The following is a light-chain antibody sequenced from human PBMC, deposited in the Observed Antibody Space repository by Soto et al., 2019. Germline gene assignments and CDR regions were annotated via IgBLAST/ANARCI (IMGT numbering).Light chain of an antibody. CDR2: GAS. V-gene: IGKV3-15*01. CDR1: QSVSSN. CDR3: QQRSDSIT. Sequence: EIVMTQSPATLSVSPGERSTVSCRASQSVSSNLAWYQQKPGQAPRLLMYGASTRAAGFPARFSGRGSGADFTLTISSLEPEDFAVYYCQQRSDSITFGQGTRLEIK. J-gene: IGKJ5*01.